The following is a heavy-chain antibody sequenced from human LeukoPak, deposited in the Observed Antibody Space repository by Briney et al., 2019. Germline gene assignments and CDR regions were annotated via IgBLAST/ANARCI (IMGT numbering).Heavy chain of an antibody. Sequence: SETLSLTCTVSGGSISYYYCNWIRQPPGKGLEWIGYSDYSGSTNYNPSLKSRLTISVDTPKNQFSLTLSSVTAADTAVYYCAGARPPTGIQLLYYFDYWGQGTLVTVSS. CDR3: AGARPPTGIQLLYYFDY. CDR2: SDYSGST. J-gene: IGHJ4*02. CDR1: GGSISYYY. V-gene: IGHV4-59*01. D-gene: IGHD5-18*01.